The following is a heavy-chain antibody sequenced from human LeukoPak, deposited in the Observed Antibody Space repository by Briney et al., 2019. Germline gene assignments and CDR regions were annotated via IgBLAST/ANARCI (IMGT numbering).Heavy chain of an antibody. V-gene: IGHV3-48*03. D-gene: IGHD3-9*01. Sequence: PGGSLRLSCAASGFTFSSYEMNWVRQVPGKGLEWVSYISSSGSTIYYADSVKGRFTISRDNAKNSLYLQMNSLRAEDTAVYYCASRYFDWLGYYYYMDVWGKGTTVTISS. CDR3: ASRYFDWLGYYYYMDV. CDR1: GFTFSSYE. CDR2: ISSSGSTI. J-gene: IGHJ6*03.